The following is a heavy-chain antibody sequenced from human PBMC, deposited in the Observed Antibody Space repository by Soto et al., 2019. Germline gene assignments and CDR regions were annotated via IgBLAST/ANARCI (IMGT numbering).Heavy chain of an antibody. Sequence: ASVKVSCKASGYTFTGYYMHWVRQAPGRGLGWMGWINPNSGGTNYAQKYQGWVTMTRDTSISTAYMELSRLRSDDTAMYYSARGGGSSSWYTSYYYYYGMDVWGQGTTVTVSS. V-gene: IGHV1-2*04. J-gene: IGHJ6*02. D-gene: IGHD6-13*01. CDR1: GYTFTGYY. CDR3: ARGGGSSSWYTSYYYYYGMDV. CDR2: INPNSGGT.